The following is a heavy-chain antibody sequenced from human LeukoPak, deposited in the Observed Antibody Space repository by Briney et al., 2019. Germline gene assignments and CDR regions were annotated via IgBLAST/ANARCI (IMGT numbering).Heavy chain of an antibody. V-gene: IGHV3-7*01. Sequence: PGGSLRLPCAASGFTFSSYWMSWVRQAPGKGLEWVANIKQDGSEKYYVDSVKGRFTISRDNAKNSLYLQMNSLRAEDTAVYYCARDAVVAVAGMYYFDYWGQGTLVTVSS. D-gene: IGHD6-19*01. J-gene: IGHJ4*02. CDR3: ARDAVVAVAGMYYFDY. CDR2: IKQDGSEK. CDR1: GFTFSSYW.